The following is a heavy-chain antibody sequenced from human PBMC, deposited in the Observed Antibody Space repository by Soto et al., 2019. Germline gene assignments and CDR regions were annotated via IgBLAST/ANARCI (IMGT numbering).Heavy chain of an antibody. CDR2: ISYDGSNK. CDR3: AKTSDYGDSLLFDY. Sequence: QVQLVESGGGVVQPGRSLRLSCAASGFTFSSYGMHWVRQAPGKGLEWVAVISYDGSNKYYADSVKGRFTISRDNSKNTLYPQMNSLRAEDTAVYYCAKTSDYGDSLLFDYWGQGTLVTVSS. D-gene: IGHD4-17*01. V-gene: IGHV3-30*18. CDR1: GFTFSSYG. J-gene: IGHJ4*02.